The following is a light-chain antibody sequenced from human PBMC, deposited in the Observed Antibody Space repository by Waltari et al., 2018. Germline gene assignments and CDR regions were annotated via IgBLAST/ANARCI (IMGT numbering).Light chain of an antibody. J-gene: IGKJ2*01. CDR1: QSVSSN. Sequence: EIVMTQSPATLPVSPGERATPSCRASQSVSSNLAWYQQKPGQAPRLLIYGASTRATGIPARFSGSGSGTEFTLTISSLQSEDFAVYYCQQYNNWPPSTFGQGTKLEIK. CDR3: QQYNNWPPST. V-gene: IGKV3-15*01. CDR2: GAS.